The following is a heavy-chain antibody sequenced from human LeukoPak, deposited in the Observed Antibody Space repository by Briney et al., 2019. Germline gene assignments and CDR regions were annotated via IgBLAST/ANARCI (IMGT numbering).Heavy chain of an antibody. CDR2: ISGDGGDT. Sequence: GGSLRLSCAASGFTFSSYAMSWVRHAPGKGLEWVSLISGDGGDTYYADSVKGRFTISRDNSKNSLYLQMNSLRAEDSALYYCAKDEWFIYRADFILDYWGQGTLVTVSS. CDR1: GFTFSSYA. J-gene: IGHJ4*02. CDR3: AKDEWFIYRADFILDY. V-gene: IGHV3-43*02. D-gene: IGHD3-3*01.